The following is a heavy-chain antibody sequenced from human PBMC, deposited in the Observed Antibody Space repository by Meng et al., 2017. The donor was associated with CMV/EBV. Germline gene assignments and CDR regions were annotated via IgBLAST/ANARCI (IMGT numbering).Heavy chain of an antibody. CDR2: MNWNGDGT. CDR3: TRAAYYDFWSGYQNQADAFDI. CDR1: GFAFREHG. J-gene: IGHJ3*02. Sequence: GESLKISCAASGFAFREHGMTWVRQAPGKGLEWVAGMNWNGDGTGYADSVKGRFTNSRDNAKNSLYLQMNSLRAEDTAVYYCTRAAYYDFWSGYQNQADAFDIWGQGTVVTVSS. V-gene: IGHV3-20*04. D-gene: IGHD3-3*01.